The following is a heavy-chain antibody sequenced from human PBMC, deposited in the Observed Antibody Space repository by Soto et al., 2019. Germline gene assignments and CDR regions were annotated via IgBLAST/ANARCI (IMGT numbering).Heavy chain of an antibody. D-gene: IGHD2-2*01. Sequence: EVQLVESGGGLVKPGGSLRLSCEASGFTFIGYSMNWVRQAPGKGLEWVSSINPGSDYIYYADSVKGRFTISRDNSKNSVYLQMNSLRAEDTALYYCARDPDAAQPLDYWGQGTLVTVSS. V-gene: IGHV3-21*01. J-gene: IGHJ4*02. CDR2: INPGSDYI. CDR1: GFTFIGYS. CDR3: ARDPDAAQPLDY.